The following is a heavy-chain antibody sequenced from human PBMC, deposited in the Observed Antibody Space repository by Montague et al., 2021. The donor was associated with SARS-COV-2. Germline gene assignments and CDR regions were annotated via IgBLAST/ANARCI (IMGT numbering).Heavy chain of an antibody. CDR3: ARPASGIGNAFDV. J-gene: IGHJ3*01. CDR2: IYYSGST. V-gene: IGHV4-39*01. Sequence: SETLSLTCTVSGGSIRSSSYYWGWIRQPPGKGLEWIGNIYYSGSTYYNPSPKSRVTISVGTSKDQFSLNLNSVTVADTAIYFCARPASGIGNAFDVWGQGTMVNVSS. D-gene: IGHD3-10*01. CDR1: GGSIRSSSYY.